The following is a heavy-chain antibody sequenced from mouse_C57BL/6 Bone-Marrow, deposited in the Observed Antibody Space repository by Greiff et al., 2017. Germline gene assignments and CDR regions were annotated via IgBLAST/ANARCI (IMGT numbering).Heavy chain of an antibody. CDR3: ARESITTVVARDWYFDV. V-gene: IGHV5-16*01. CDR1: GFTFSDYY. Sequence: EVHLVESEGGLVQPGSSMKLSCTASGFTFSDYYMAWVRQVPEKGLEWVANINYDGSSTYYLDSLKSRFIISRDNAKNILYLQMSSLKSEDTATYYCARESITTVVARDWYFDVWGTGTTVTVSS. D-gene: IGHD1-1*01. J-gene: IGHJ1*03. CDR2: INYDGSST.